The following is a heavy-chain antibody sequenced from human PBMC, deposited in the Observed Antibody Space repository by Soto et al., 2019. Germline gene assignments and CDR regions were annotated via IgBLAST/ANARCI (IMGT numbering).Heavy chain of an antibody. D-gene: IGHD6-13*01. Sequence: PSETLSLTCTVSGGSISTYYWGWFRQPPGKGLEWIGHIYYIGSTSHNPSLKSRVTISVDMSKNQFFLKLSSVTAADTAVYYCARARSSWPFDYWGQGTLVTVSS. CDR3: ARARSSWPFDY. CDR1: GGSISTYY. V-gene: IGHV4-59*01. CDR2: IYYIGST. J-gene: IGHJ4*02.